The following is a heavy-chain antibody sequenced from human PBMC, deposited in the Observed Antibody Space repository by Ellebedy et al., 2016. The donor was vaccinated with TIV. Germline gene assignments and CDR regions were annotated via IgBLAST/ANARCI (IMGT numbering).Heavy chain of an antibody. D-gene: IGHD1-26*01. CDR1: GFTFSSYA. CDR2: ITSGDNT. Sequence: PGGSLRLSCAASGFTFSSYAMSRVRQAPGKGLEWVSSITSGDNTVYADSVKGRFTTSRDNSKNTLYLQVNSLRAEDTAVYYCAKRIIVGATKYFQHWGQGTLVTVSS. J-gene: IGHJ1*01. V-gene: IGHV3-23*01. CDR3: AKRIIVGATKYFQH.